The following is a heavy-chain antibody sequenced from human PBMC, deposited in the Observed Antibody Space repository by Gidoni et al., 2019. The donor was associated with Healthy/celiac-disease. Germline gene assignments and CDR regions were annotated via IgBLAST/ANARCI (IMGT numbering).Heavy chain of an antibody. V-gene: IGHV3-23*04. CDR2: ISGSGGST. Sequence: VESGGGLVQPGGSLRLSCAASGFTFSSYAMSWVRQAPGKWLEWVSAISGSGGSTYYADSVKGRFTISRDNSKNTLYLQMNSLRAEDTDVYYCAKDYLPRGGLVVITNFDYWGQGTLVTVSS. CDR3: AKDYLPRGGLVVITNFDY. J-gene: IGHJ4*02. CDR1: GFTFSSYA. D-gene: IGHD3-22*01.